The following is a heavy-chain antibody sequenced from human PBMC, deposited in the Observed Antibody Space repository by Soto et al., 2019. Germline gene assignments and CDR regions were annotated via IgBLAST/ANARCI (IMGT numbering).Heavy chain of an antibody. V-gene: IGHV3-30*18. CDR2: ISYDGSNK. J-gene: IGHJ6*02. CDR1: GFTFSSYG. CDR3: AKSESTMVRGVISFYYYYYGMDV. Sequence: GGSLRLSCAASGFTFSSYGMHWVRQAPGKGLEWVAVISYDGSNKYYADSVKGRFTISRDNSKNTLYLQMNSLRAEDTAVYYCAKSESTMVRGVISFYYYYYGMDVWGQGTTVTVSS. D-gene: IGHD3-10*01.